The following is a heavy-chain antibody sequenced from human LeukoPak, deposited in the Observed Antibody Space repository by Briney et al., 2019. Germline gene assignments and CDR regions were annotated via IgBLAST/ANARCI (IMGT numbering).Heavy chain of an antibody. CDR1: GYTFTSYY. D-gene: IGHD1-26*01. Sequence: ASVKVSCKASGYTFTSYYMHWVRQAPGQGLEWMGIISPSGGSTSYAQKFQGRVTMTRDTSTSTVYMELSSLRSADTAVYYCARTSGSYYHDYWGQGTLVTVSS. CDR2: ISPSGGST. J-gene: IGHJ4*02. CDR3: ARTSGSYYHDY. V-gene: IGHV1-46*01.